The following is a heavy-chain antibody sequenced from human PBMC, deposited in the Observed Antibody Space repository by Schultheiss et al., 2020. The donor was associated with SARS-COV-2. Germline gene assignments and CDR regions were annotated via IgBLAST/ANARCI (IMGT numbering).Heavy chain of an antibody. J-gene: IGHJ4*02. CDR2: IYYSGST. D-gene: IGHD6-13*01. Sequence: SQTLSLTCAVSGYSISSGYYWGWIRQPPGKGLEWIGDIYYSGSTYYSPSLKSRVTMSVDTSKNQFSLRLTSVTAADTAVYYCARVKQQLVQGWGQGTLVTVSS. V-gene: IGHV4-38-2*01. CDR3: ARVKQQLVQG. CDR1: GYSISSGYY.